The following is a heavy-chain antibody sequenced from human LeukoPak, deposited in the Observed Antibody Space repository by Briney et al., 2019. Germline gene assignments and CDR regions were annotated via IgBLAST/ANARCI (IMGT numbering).Heavy chain of an antibody. V-gene: IGHV3-23*01. CDR3: AKDRGQEYYYYYMDV. Sequence: GGSLRLSCAASGFTFSSYAMSWVRQAPGKGLEWVSAISGSGGSTYYADSVKGRFTISRDNSKNTLYLQMNSLRADDTAVYYCAKDRGQEYYYYYMDVWGKGTTVTVSS. J-gene: IGHJ6*03. CDR2: ISGSGGST. CDR1: GFTFSSYA.